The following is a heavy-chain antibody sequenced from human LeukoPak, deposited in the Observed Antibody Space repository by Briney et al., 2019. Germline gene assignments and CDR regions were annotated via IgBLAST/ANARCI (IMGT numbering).Heavy chain of an antibody. D-gene: IGHD2-15*01. CDR1: GFTFSTYA. Sequence: GGSLRLSCAASGFTFSTYAMTWVRQAPGKGLEWVSGISASGGSTYYADSVKGRFTISRDNSKNTLYLQVNSLRVDDTGVYYCARGRPTGASRVFVVQWGQGTLVTVSS. CDR2: ISASGGST. CDR3: ARGRPTGASRVFVVQ. V-gene: IGHV3-23*01. J-gene: IGHJ4*02.